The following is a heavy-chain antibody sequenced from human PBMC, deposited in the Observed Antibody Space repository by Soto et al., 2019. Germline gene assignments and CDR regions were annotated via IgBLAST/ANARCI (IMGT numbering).Heavy chain of an antibody. D-gene: IGHD3-16*02. CDR1: GFSLSTSGVG. V-gene: IGHV2-5*02. CDR3: AHSLGYDYIWGSYRYTFDY. J-gene: IGHJ4*02. Sequence: QITLKESGPTLVKPTQTLTLTCTFSGFSLSTSGVGVGWIRQPPGKALEWLALIYWDDDKRYSPSLKSRLTITKDTCKNQVVLTMTNMDPVDTATYYCAHSLGYDYIWGSYRYTFDYWGQGTLVTVSS. CDR2: IYWDDDK.